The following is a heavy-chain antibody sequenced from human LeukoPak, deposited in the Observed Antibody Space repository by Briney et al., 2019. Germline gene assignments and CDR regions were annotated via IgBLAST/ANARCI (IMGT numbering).Heavy chain of an antibody. J-gene: IGHJ4*02. V-gene: IGHV4-39*07. CDR2: IYTSGST. Sequence: SETLSLTCTVSGGSISSSSYYWGWIRQPPGKGLEWIGSIYTSGSTNYNPSLKSRVTMSVDTSKNQFSLKLSSVTAADTAVYYCASQYYDFWSGASHFDYWGEGTLVTVS. D-gene: IGHD3-3*01. CDR1: GGSISSSSYY. CDR3: ASQYYDFWSGASHFDY.